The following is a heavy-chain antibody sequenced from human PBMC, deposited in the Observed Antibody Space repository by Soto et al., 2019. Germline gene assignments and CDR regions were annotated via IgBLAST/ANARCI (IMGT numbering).Heavy chain of an antibody. V-gene: IGHV4-4*02. CDR3: ARGTMLRAGGFDI. Sequence: QVQLQESGPGLVKPSGTLSLTCAVSGGSISSSNWWSWVRQPPGKGLERIGEIYHSGTTNYNPSLKSGVTISVDKSKYKCSLKLSSATAADTAVYYCARGTMLRAGGFDIWGQGTLVTVSS. J-gene: IGHJ3*02. D-gene: IGHD3-10*01. CDR1: GGSISSSNW. CDR2: IYHSGTT.